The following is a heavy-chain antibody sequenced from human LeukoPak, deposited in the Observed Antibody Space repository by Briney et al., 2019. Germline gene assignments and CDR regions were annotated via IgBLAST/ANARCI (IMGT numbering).Heavy chain of an antibody. CDR1: GGSISSYY. D-gene: IGHD2-2*01. V-gene: IGHV4-59*12. J-gene: IGHJ3*02. Sequence: PSETLSLTCTVSGGSISSYYWSWIRQPPGKGLEWIGYIYYSGSANYNPSLKSRVTISVDTSKNQFSLKLSSVTAADTAVYYCARRAGPRRYCSSTSCYEGPAQFQSRRRGWAAFDIWGQGTMVTVSS. CDR3: ARRAGPRRYCSSTSCYEGPAQFQSRRRGWAAFDI. CDR2: IYYSGSA.